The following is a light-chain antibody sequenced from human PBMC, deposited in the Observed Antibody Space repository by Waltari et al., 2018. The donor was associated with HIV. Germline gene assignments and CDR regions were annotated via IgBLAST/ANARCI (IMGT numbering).Light chain of an antibody. Sequence: DIQLTQTPSSLSPSVGDRVTITCQASQDISNYLNWYQHKSGRAPKLLIYDASNLQTGVPSRFRGRGSGTEFTFTITSLQPEDDATYYCQQFGALPLTFGGGTKVEVK. CDR1: QDISNY. V-gene: IGKV1-33*01. J-gene: IGKJ4*01. CDR2: DAS. CDR3: QQFGALPLT.